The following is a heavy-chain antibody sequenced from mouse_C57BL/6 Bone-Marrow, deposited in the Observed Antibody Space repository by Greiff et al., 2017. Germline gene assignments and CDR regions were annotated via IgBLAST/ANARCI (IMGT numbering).Heavy chain of an antibody. CDR2: ISDGGSYT. V-gene: IGHV5-4*03. J-gene: IGHJ2*01. D-gene: IGHD1-1*01. Sequence: EVMLVESGGGLVKPGGSLKLSCAASGFTFSSYAMSWVRQTPEKRLEWVATISDGGSYTYYPDNVKGRFTISRDNAKNNLYLQMSHLKSEDTAMYYCARGGYGGNYYFDYWGQGTTLTVSS. CDR1: GFTFSSYA. CDR3: ARGGYGGNYYFDY.